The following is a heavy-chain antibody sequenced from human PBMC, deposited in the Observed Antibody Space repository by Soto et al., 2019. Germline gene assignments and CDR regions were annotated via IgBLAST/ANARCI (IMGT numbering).Heavy chain of an antibody. CDR2: ISGYNANT. V-gene: IGHV1-18*01. Sequence: QVQLVQSGADVKXXXAXXXXXXXXXXXXXASFGIXWVRQAPGQGLEWMGWISGYNANTKSAQNLQGRVTMTTDTSTSTAYMELRSLTSDDTAVYYCARVISDYGDYLDSWGQGTRVTVSS. D-gene: IGHD4-17*01. J-gene: IGHJ4*02. CDR3: ARVISDYGDYLDS. CDR1: XXXXASFG.